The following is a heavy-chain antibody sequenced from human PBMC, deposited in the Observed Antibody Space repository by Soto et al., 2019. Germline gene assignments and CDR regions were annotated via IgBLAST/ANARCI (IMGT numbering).Heavy chain of an antibody. CDR1: GGTFSSYA. V-gene: IGHV1-69*12. Sequence: QVQLVQSGAEVKKPGPSVKVSCKASGGTFSSYAISWVRQAPGQGLEWMGGIIPIFGTANYAQKFQGRVTNTADESTSTAYMDLSSLRSEDTAVYYCASPPTTGNFYYYGMDVWGQGTTVTVSS. D-gene: IGHD4-17*01. J-gene: IGHJ6*02. CDR3: ASPPTTGNFYYYGMDV. CDR2: IIPIFGTA.